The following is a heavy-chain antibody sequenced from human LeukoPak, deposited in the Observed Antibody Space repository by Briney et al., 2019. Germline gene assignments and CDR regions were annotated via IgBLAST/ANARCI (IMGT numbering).Heavy chain of an antibody. J-gene: IGHJ4*02. Sequence: GGSLRLSCAASGFTFSSYSMNWDRQAPGKGLEWVSSISDSRDYIYYADSVKGRFTISTDNAKNSLSLQMNSLRAEDTAVYYCARGGKLDYPFDYWGQGTLVTVSS. CDR1: GFTFSSYS. CDR2: ISDSRDYI. D-gene: IGHD4-11*01. V-gene: IGHV3-21*01. CDR3: ARGGKLDYPFDY.